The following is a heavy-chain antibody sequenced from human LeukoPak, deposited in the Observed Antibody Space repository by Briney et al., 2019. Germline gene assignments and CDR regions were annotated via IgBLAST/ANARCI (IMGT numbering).Heavy chain of an antibody. CDR2: IYYSGST. Sequence: SETLSLTCTVSGGSISSSSYYWGWIRQPPGKGLEWIGSIYYSGSTYYNPSLESRVTISVDTSKNQFSLKLSSVTAADTAVYYCARDHGADIVVVPAAFDYWGQGTLVTVSS. J-gene: IGHJ4*02. V-gene: IGHV4-39*07. D-gene: IGHD2-2*01. CDR3: ARDHGADIVVVPAAFDY. CDR1: GGSISSSSYY.